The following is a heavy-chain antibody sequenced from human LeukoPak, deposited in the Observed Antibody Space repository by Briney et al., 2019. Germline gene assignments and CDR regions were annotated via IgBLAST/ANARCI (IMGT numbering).Heavy chain of an antibody. CDR1: GYTFTSYG. Sequence: ASVKVSCKASGYTFTSYGISWVRQAPGQGLEWMGWISAYNGNTNYAQKLQGRVSMTTDTSTSTAYMELRRLGSDDTAVYYCARARMVATSDFDYWGQGTLVTVSS. V-gene: IGHV1-18*01. CDR3: ARARMVATSDFDY. D-gene: IGHD5-12*01. J-gene: IGHJ4*02. CDR2: ISAYNGNT.